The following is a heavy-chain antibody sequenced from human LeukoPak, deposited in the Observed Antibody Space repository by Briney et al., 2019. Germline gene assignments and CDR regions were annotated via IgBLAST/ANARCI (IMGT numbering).Heavy chain of an antibody. CDR3: AKDYDSSGWAAFDI. D-gene: IGHD3-22*01. V-gene: IGHV3-30*18. CDR2: ISYDGSNK. J-gene: IGHJ3*02. CDR1: GFTFNSFG. Sequence: GGSLRLSCAASGFTFNSFGMHWVRQASGKGLEWVAVISYDGSNKYFADSVKGRSTISRDNSKNTLYLQMNSLRAEDTAVYYCAKDYDSSGWAAFDIWGQGTMVTVSS.